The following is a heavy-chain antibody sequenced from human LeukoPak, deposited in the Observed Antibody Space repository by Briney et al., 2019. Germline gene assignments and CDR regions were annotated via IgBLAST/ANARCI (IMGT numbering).Heavy chain of an antibody. V-gene: IGHV4-4*02. CDR1: GVSISSSNW. Sequence: SETLSLTCAVSGVSISSSNWWNWVRQPPGKGLEWIGEIYHSGSTNYNPSLKSRVTISVDKSKNQFSLKLSSVTAADTAVYYCVFRVPNTGWAFDIWGQGTMVTVSS. CDR2: IYHSGST. CDR3: VFRVPNTGWAFDI. J-gene: IGHJ3*02. D-gene: IGHD4/OR15-4a*01.